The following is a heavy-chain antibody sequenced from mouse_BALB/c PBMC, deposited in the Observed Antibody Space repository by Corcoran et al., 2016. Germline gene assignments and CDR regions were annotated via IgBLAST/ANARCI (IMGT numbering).Heavy chain of an antibody. CDR1: GYTFTDYY. J-gene: IGHJ4*01. Sequence: QIQLQQSGPELLKPGASVKLSCKASGYTFTDYYINWVKQKPGQGLEWIGWIYPGSGNTKYNEKFNGKATLTVDTSSSTAYMQLSSLTSEDTAVYFGARGYGYYYARDYWGQGTSVTVSS. V-gene: IGHV1-84*02. D-gene: IGHD1-2*01. CDR2: IYPGSGNT. CDR3: ARGYGYYYARDY.